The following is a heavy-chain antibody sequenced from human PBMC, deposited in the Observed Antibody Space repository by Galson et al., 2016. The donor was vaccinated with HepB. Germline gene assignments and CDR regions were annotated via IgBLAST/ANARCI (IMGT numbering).Heavy chain of an antibody. D-gene: IGHD4-17*01. Sequence: SVKVSCKASGYTFTRCDINWVRQATGQGLEWLGWMNPDSGRTGSAQKFQGRVTMTRDTSISTAYLELSSLTSEDTGVYLCARSRDYGDNPFDVWGQGTTVTVSS. CDR1: GYTFTRCD. V-gene: IGHV1-8*01. CDR3: ARSRDYGDNPFDV. J-gene: IGHJ6*02. CDR2: MNPDSGRT.